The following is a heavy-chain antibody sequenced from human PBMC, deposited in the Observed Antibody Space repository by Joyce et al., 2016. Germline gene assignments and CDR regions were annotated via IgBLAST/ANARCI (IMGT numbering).Heavy chain of an antibody. D-gene: IGHD6-13*01. CDR1: GFTFSNYG. CDR2: ISYDGSNK. Sequence: QVQLVESGGGVVQPGRSLRLSCAASGFTFSNYGMPWVRQAPGKGLGWVAVISYDGSNKYYVDSVKGRFTISRDNSKNTLYLQMNSLRPEDTAVYYCARALGWDSNSCHDYWGQGTLVTVSS. CDR3: ARALGWDSNSCHDY. J-gene: IGHJ4*02. V-gene: IGHV3-30*03.